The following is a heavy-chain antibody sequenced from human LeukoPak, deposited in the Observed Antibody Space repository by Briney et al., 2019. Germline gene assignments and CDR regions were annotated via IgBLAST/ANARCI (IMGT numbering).Heavy chain of an antibody. CDR1: GGSISSSSYY. CDR2: IYYSGST. J-gene: IGHJ5*02. CDR3: ATRGYSYGSNWFDP. D-gene: IGHD5-18*01. Sequence: SETLSLTCTVSGGSISSSSYYWGWIRQPPGKGLEWIGSIYYSGSTYYNPSLKSRVTISVDTSKNQFSLKLSSVTAADTAVYYCATRGYSYGSNWFDPWGQGTLVTVSS. V-gene: IGHV4-39*01.